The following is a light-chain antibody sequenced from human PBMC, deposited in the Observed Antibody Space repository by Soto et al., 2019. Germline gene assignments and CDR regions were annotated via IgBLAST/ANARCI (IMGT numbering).Light chain of an antibody. CDR2: KAS. CDR1: QSIDKR. J-gene: IGKJ1*01. V-gene: IGKV1-5*03. Sequence: DIQMTQSPSTLSASVGDRVTITCRASQSIDKRLAWYQQKPGKAPKLLIYKASILQSGVPSRFSGSGSGTEFTLTISSLQPDDVGSYFCQQYNRFSWTFGQGTKVEIK. CDR3: QQYNRFSWT.